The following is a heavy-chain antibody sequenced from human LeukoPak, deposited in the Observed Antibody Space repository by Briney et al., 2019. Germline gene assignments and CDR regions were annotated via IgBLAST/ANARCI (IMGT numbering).Heavy chain of an antibody. D-gene: IGHD4-23*01. CDR3: ARGARKSDDYGGFFDY. CDR1: GFTFSSFG. J-gene: IGHJ4*02. Sequence: GALRLSCAVSGFTFSSFGMHWVRQAPGKGLKWVAFIRYDGGNKYYADSVKGRFTISRDNSKNTLYLQMNSLRAEDTAVFYCARGARKSDDYGGFFDYWGQGTLVTVSS. V-gene: IGHV3-30*02. CDR2: IRYDGGNK.